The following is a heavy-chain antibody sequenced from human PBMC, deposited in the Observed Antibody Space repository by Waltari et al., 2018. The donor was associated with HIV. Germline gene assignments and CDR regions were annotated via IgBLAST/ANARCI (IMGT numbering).Heavy chain of an antibody. Sequence: EVQLVESGGGLVQPGRSLRLSCAASGFTFDDYALHWVRQAPGKCLEWVSGITWNSGSIADADSVKGRFTISRDNANNSLYLQMNTLRAADTALYYCVKASGLLLPSYYFDYWGQGTLVTVSS. CDR3: VKASGLLLPSYYFDY. CDR1: GFTFDDYA. CDR2: ITWNSGSI. D-gene: IGHD2-21*01. V-gene: IGHV3-9*01. J-gene: IGHJ4*02.